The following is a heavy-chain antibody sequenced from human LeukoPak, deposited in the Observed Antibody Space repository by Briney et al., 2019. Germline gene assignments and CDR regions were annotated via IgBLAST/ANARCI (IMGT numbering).Heavy chain of an antibody. J-gene: IGHJ4*02. D-gene: IGHD5-12*01. CDR2: VDPSGST. Sequence: PPETLSLTRTVSVGSISSYCWSWIRQPAGKGLEWIGRVDPSGSTNYNPSLKSRVTISIDKSKNQFSLKLTSVTAADTAVYYCARDRSGYSEYYFDYWGQGTLVTVSS. CDR3: ARDRSGYSEYYFDY. V-gene: IGHV4-4*07. CDR1: VGSISSYC.